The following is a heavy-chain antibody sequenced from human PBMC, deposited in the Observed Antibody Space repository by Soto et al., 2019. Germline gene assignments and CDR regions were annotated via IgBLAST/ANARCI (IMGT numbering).Heavy chain of an antibody. CDR3: SRGQGAAIGDYYYHGKDV. CDR2: IRSRANNYAT. J-gene: IGHJ6*02. V-gene: IGHV3-73*02. CDR1: GFIFSGSA. Sequence: EVQLVESGGGLVQPGGSLKLSCTASGFIFSGSAIHWVRQASGKGLEWVGRIRSRANNYATSSAASVKGRFFFSRDDSKNTAYLQMNTLKTEDTAVYYCSRGQGAAIGDYYYHGKDVWGQGTTVTVSS. D-gene: IGHD2-2*02.